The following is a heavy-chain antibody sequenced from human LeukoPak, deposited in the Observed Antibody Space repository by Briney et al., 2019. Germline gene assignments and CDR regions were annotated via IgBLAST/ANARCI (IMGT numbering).Heavy chain of an antibody. J-gene: IGHJ6*04. V-gene: IGHV4-59*01. CDR1: GGSISSYY. CDR3: ARSQYYDILTGDYYYYGMDV. D-gene: IGHD3-9*01. Sequence: PSETLSLTCTVSGGSISSYYWSWIRQPPGKGLEWIGYIYYSGSTNYNPSLKSRVTISVDTSKNQFSLQLSSVTAADTAVYYCARSQYYDILTGDYYYYGMDVWGKGTTVTVSS. CDR2: IYYSGST.